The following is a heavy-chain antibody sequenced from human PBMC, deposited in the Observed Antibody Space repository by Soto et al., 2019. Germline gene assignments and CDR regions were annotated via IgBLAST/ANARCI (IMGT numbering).Heavy chain of an antibody. CDR3: ARVGLGTGLVGIDY. CDR2: MNPNIGNT. V-gene: IGHV1-8*02. D-gene: IGHD6-19*01. J-gene: IGHJ4*02. Sequence: QVQLVQSGAEVKKPGASVKVSCKASGYTFTSYDINWVRQATGQGLEWMGWMNPNIGNTGYAQKFQGRVTITRNTTMSTDYMEMRRRRSEHTAVYYCARVGLGTGLVGIDYWGLGTLVTVSS. CDR1: GYTFTSYD.